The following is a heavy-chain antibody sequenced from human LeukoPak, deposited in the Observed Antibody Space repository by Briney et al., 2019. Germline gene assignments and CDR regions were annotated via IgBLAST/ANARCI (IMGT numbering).Heavy chain of an antibody. CDR1: GFSLANHW. CDR2: INQNGGQT. D-gene: IGHD6-13*01. CDR3: VKNSGWYCLDY. J-gene: IGHJ4*02. V-gene: IGHV3-7*03. Sequence: GGSLRLSCEASGFSLANHWMSWVRQAPGKGLEWGGDINQNGGQTYYLDSLKGRFTLSRDNAKNSLFLQLNSLRAEDTAVYYCVKNSGWYCLDYWGQGITVIVSS.